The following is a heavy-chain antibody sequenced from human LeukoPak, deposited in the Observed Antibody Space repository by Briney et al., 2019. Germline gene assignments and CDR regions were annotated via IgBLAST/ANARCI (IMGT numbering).Heavy chain of an antibody. CDR1: GFNFKDTW. CDR3: AQGSGQHYEY. CDR2: IKSKTDGGTT. Sequence: GGSLRLSCAASGFNFKDTWMNWVRQAPGKGLEWIGRIKSKTDGGTTDYAAPVKGRFTISRDDSKNTLNLQMNSLKAEDTAVYYCAQGSGQHYEYWGQGALVTVSS. J-gene: IGHJ4*02. V-gene: IGHV3-15*07. D-gene: IGHD6-19*01.